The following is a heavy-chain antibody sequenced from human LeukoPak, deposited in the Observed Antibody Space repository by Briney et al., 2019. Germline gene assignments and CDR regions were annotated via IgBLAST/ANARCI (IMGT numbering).Heavy chain of an antibody. V-gene: IGHV4-39*07. J-gene: IGHJ4*02. CDR2: IYYSGNT. CDR1: GVSISSSNSY. Sequence: PSETLSLTCTVSGVSISSSNSYWGWIRQPPGKGLEWIGSIYYSGNTYYNPSLKSRVTISVDTSKNQFSLKPSSVTAADTAVYYCARDPYGRYYFDYWGQGTLVTVSS. D-gene: IGHD1-26*01. CDR3: ARDPYGRYYFDY.